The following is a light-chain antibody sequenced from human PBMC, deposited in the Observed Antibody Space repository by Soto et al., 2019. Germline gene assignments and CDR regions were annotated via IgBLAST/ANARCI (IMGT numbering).Light chain of an antibody. CDR1: QSVSSY. J-gene: IGKJ2*01. V-gene: IGKV3-11*01. Sequence: EIVLTQSPATLSLSPGERATLSCRASQSVSSYLAWYQQKPGQAPRLLIYDASNRATGIPARFSGSASGTDFTLTISTLEPEDVAVYYCQQRSNWPRTCGQGTKLVIK. CDR2: DAS. CDR3: QQRSNWPRT.